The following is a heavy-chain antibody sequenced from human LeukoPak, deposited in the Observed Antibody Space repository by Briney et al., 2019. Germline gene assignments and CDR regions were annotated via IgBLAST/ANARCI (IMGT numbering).Heavy chain of an antibody. Sequence: ASVKVSCKASGYTFTSYGISWVRQAPGRGLEWMGWISAYNGNTNYAQKLQGRVTMTTDTSTSTAYMELRSLRSDDTAVYYCARGDSSGWYSPGPMVDYWGQGTLVTVSS. D-gene: IGHD6-19*01. CDR2: ISAYNGNT. CDR3: ARGDSSGWYSPGPMVDY. CDR1: GYTFTSYG. V-gene: IGHV1-18*01. J-gene: IGHJ4*02.